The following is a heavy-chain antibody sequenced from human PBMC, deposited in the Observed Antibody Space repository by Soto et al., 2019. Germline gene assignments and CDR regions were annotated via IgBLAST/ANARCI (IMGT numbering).Heavy chain of an antibody. CDR1: GGSVSGYY. CDR3: ARDLWGYCGTDCYPLDV. J-gene: IGHJ6*02. CDR2: MYNTGST. D-gene: IGHD2-21*02. V-gene: IGHV4-59*02. Sequence: AETPSRTCTVSGGSVSGYYWSWIRQPPGKGLEWIGYMYNTGSTVYNPSFKSRVTISVDTSKNQFSLKLNSVTAADTAVYYCARDLWGYCGTDCYPLDVWGQGTTVTVSS.